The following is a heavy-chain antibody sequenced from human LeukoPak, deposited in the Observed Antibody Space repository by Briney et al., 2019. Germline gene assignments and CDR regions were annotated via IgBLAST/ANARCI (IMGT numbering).Heavy chain of an antibody. V-gene: IGHV3-66*01. CDR3: ARDPPDY. CDR1: GFTVSSNF. Sequence: GGSLRLSCAASGFTVSSNFMSWVRQAPGKGLEWVSVIYSGGSTYYADSVKGRFTISRDNSKNTLYLQMNSLGAEDTGVYYCARDPPDYWGQGILVTVSS. CDR2: IYSGGST. J-gene: IGHJ4*02.